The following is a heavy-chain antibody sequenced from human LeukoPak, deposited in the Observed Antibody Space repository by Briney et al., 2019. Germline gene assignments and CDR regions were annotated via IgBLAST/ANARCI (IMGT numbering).Heavy chain of an antibody. Sequence: GGSLRLSCAASGFTFSSYAMSWVRQAPGKGLEWVSAITGSGDSTYYADSVKGRFTISRDNSKNTLYLQMNSLRAEDTAVYYCAKSLAGTYYYDSSGYYTMKDWGQGTLVTVSS. J-gene: IGHJ4*02. CDR3: AKSLAGTYYYDSSGYYTMKD. CDR1: GFTFSSYA. D-gene: IGHD3-22*01. CDR2: ITGSGDST. V-gene: IGHV3-23*01.